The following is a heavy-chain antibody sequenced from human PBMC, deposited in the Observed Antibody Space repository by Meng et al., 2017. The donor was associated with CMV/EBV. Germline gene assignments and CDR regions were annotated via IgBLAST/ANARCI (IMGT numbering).Heavy chain of an antibody. CDR2: IYPGDSDT. V-gene: IGHV5-51*01. D-gene: IGHD3-22*01. J-gene: IGHJ3*02. CDR3: ARAHYYDSSGYWGNI. CDR1: GYSFTSYW. Sequence: KVSCKGSGYSFTSYWIGWVRQMPGKGLEWMGIIYPGDSDTRYTPSFQGQVTISADKSISTAYLQWSSLKASDTAMYYCARAHYYDSSGYWGNIWGQGTMVTVSS.